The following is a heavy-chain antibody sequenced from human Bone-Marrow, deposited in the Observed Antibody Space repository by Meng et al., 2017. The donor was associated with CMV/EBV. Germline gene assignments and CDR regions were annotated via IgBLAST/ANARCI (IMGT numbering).Heavy chain of an antibody. CDR1: GFTFSSYE. D-gene: IGHD2-2*01. V-gene: IGHV3-48*03. CDR3: ARGRKAKYQMLFDAFDI. CDR2: ISSSGSTI. Sequence: GESLKISCAASGFTFSSYEMNWVRQAPGKGLEWVSYISSSGSTIYYADSVKGRFTISRDNAKNSLYLQMNSLRAEDTAVYYCARGRKAKYQMLFDAFDIWGQGTMVTVSS. J-gene: IGHJ3*02.